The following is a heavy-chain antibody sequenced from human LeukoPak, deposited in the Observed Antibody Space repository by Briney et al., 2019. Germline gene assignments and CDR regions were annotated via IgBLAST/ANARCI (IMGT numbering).Heavy chain of an antibody. CDR3: ARQDYYDTGTWYFDL. V-gene: IGHV4-4*02. CDR2: IYHSGST. CDR1: GFTFSSSGM. D-gene: IGHD3-22*01. Sequence: GSLRLSCAASGFTFSSSGMIWVRQPPGKGLEWIGEIYHSGSTKYNPSLKSRVTISVDKSKNQFSLKLSSVTAADTAVYYCARQDYYDTGTWYFDLWGRGTLVTVSS. J-gene: IGHJ2*01.